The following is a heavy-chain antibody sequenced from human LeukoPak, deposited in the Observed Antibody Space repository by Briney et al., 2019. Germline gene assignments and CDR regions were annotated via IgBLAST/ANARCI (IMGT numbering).Heavy chain of an antibody. V-gene: IGHV4-39*01. CDR1: GASIGTNTYY. CDR3: VRHPFGTMATRRYFDY. J-gene: IGHJ4*02. D-gene: IGHD4/OR15-4a*01. Sequence: SETLSLTCSVSGASIGTNTYYWGWLRQPPGEKLEWLGSIHYSGSTHYNPSLKTRLTLSLDQSNNQFSLRVDSVTAADTAVYYCVRHPFGTMATRRYFDYWGQGSLVTVSS. CDR2: IHYSGST.